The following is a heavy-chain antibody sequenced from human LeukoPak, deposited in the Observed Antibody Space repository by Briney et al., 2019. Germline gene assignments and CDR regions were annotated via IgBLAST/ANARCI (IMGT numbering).Heavy chain of an antibody. D-gene: IGHD3-22*01. V-gene: IGHV1-18*01. CDR1: GYPFTSYG. CDR3: AKESFPEGPSYYYDSSGYYYQNDY. CDR2: ISAYNGNT. Sequence: GASVKVSCKASGYPFTSYGISWVRQAPGQGLEWMGWISAYNGNTNYAQKLQGRVTMTTDTSTSTAYMELRSLRSDDTAVYYCAKESFPEGPSYYYDSSGYYYQNDYWGQGTLVTVSS. J-gene: IGHJ4*02.